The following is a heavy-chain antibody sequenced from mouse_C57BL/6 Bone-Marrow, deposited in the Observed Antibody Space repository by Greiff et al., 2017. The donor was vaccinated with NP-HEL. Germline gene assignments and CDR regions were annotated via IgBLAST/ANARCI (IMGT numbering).Heavy chain of an antibody. V-gene: IGHV1-75*01. CDR2: IFPGSGST. D-gene: IGHD1-1*01. J-gene: IGHJ1*03. Sequence: QVQLQQSGPELVKPGASVKISCKASGYTFTDYYINWVKQRPGQGLEWIGWIFPGSGSTYYNEKFKGKATLTVDKSSSTAYMLLSSLTSEDSAVYFCASLDYYGSSWSDWYFDVWGTGTTVTVSS. CDR1: GYTFTDYY. CDR3: ASLDYYGSSWSDWYFDV.